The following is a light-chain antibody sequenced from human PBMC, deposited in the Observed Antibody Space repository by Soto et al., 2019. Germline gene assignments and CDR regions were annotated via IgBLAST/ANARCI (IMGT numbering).Light chain of an antibody. Sequence: EIVLTQSPGTLSSSPGERATLSCRASQSVSSSYLAWYQHKPGQAPRLLIYASSSRATGIPDRFGGSGSGTDFTLTISRLETEDFAVYYCQQYGDSSWTFGQGAKVEIK. V-gene: IGKV3-20*01. CDR3: QQYGDSSWT. J-gene: IGKJ1*01. CDR2: ASS. CDR1: QSVSSSY.